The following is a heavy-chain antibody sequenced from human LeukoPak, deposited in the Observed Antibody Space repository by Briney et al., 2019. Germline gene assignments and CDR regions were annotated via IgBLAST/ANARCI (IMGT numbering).Heavy chain of an antibody. CDR3: ARVSTMIVGDFDY. CDR2: IYYSGST. D-gene: IGHD3-22*01. V-gene: IGHV4-39*01. J-gene: IGHJ4*02. CDR1: GGSISSRIYF. Sequence: SETLSLTCPVSGGSISSRIYFWGWIRQPPGKGLEWIGSIYYSGSTYYNPTLKSRVTISVDTSKNQFSLKLTSVTAADTAVYYCARVSTMIVGDFDYWGQGTLVTVSS.